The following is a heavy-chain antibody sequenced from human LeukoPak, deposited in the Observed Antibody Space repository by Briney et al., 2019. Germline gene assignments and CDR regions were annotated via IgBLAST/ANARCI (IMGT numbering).Heavy chain of an antibody. V-gene: IGHV1-69*13. J-gene: IGHJ5*02. CDR3: ARGRSGYYNWFDP. Sequence: ASVKVSCKASGGTFSSYAISWVRQAPGQGLEWMGGIIPIFGTANYAQKFQGRITITADESTSTAYMELSSLRSEDTAVYYCARGRSGYYNWFDPWGQGTLVTVSS. D-gene: IGHD3-22*01. CDR1: GGTFSSYA. CDR2: IIPIFGTA.